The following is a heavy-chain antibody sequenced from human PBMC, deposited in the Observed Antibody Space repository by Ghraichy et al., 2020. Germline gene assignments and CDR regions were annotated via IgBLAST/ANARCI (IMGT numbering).Heavy chain of an antibody. CDR3: ARFKGSGSYYNAY. J-gene: IGHJ4*02. Sequence: SCAASGFTFSSYSMNWVRQAPGKGLEWVSSISSSSSYIYYADSVKGRFTISRDNAKNSLYLQMNSLRAEDTAVYYCARFKGSGSYYNAYWGQGTLVTVSS. V-gene: IGHV3-21*01. CDR2: ISSSSSYI. D-gene: IGHD3-10*01. CDR1: GFTFSSYS.